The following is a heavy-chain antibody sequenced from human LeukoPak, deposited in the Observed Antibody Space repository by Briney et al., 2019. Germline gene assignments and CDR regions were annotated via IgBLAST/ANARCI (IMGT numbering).Heavy chain of an antibody. V-gene: IGHV3-9*03. CDR3: AKDGSGYYDSMAPYYFDY. D-gene: IGHD3-22*01. CDR1: GFTFDDYA. CDR2: ISWNSGSI. J-gene: IGHJ4*02. Sequence: PGGSLRLSSAASGFTFDDYAMHWVRQAPGKGLEWVSGISWNSGSIGYADSVKGRFTISRDNAKNSLYLQMNSLRAEDMALYYCAKDGSGYYDSMAPYYFDYWGQGTLVTVSS.